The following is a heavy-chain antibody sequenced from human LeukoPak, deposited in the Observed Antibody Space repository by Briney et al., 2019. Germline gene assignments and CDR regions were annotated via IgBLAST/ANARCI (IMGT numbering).Heavy chain of an antibody. V-gene: IGHV4-34*01. CDR2: INHSGST. CDR3: ARRPAYSSSWYRN. CDR1: GGSFSGYY. D-gene: IGHD6-13*01. Sequence: PSETLSLTCAVYGGSFSGYYLSWIRQPPGKGLEWIGEINHSGSTNYNPSLKSRVTISVDTSKNQFSLKLSSVTAADTAVYYCARRPAYSSSWYRNWGQGTLVTVSS. J-gene: IGHJ4*02.